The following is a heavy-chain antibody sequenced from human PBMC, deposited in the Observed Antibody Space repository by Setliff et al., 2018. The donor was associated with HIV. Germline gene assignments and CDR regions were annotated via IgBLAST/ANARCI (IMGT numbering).Heavy chain of an antibody. Sequence: PGESLRLSCAASGVTLYNNYMDWVRQAPGKGLEWVGRIRNGNRYSTEYAASVKGRFIISRDDSENSLSLQMNSLKTEDTAVYYCVGGSGTDRYDYWGRGTLVTVSS. V-gene: IGHV3-72*01. J-gene: IGHJ4*02. CDR1: GVTLYNNY. CDR3: VGGSGTDRYDY. CDR2: IRNGNRYST. D-gene: IGHD3-10*01.